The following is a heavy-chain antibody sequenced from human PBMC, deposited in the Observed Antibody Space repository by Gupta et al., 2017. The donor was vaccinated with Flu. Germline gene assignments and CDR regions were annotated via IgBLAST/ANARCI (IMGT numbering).Heavy chain of an antibody. V-gene: IGHV3-21*02. Sequence: EVQLVESGGGLVKPGGSLKLSCAASGFIFGTYFISWVRQAPGKGLEWVSSISSSSSYIENADSVKGRFTISRDNAKNSLSLQLNSLRVEDTAVYYWLRPVSDRDAFDAWGQGTKVTVFS. CDR1: GFIFGTYF. CDR3: LRPVSDRDAFDA. CDR2: ISSSSSYI. J-gene: IGHJ3*01. D-gene: IGHD3-22*01.